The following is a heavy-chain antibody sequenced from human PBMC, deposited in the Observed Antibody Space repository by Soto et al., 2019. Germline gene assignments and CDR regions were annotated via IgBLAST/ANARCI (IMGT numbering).Heavy chain of an antibody. CDR2: ISSRSGWI. V-gene: IGHV3-21*03. Sequence: GGSLRLSCAASGFTFSSYSMNWVRLAPGKGLEWVSSISSRSGWIYYADSVKGRFTISRDNAKNSLYLQMNSLKTEDTAVYYCTTEVTGYYYSSGYPTWAYFYYWGQGTLVTVSS. J-gene: IGHJ4*02. CDR1: GFTFSSYS. CDR3: TTEVTGYYYSSGYPTWAYFYY. D-gene: IGHD3-22*01.